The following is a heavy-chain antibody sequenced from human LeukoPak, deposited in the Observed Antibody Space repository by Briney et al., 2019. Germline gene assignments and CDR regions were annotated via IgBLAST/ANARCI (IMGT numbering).Heavy chain of an antibody. CDR1: GFTFSSYA. J-gene: IGHJ4*02. D-gene: IGHD3-16*01. CDR2: IKQDGSEK. CDR3: ARKGGSFDY. V-gene: IGHV3-7*01. Sequence: GGSLRLSCAASGFTFSSYAMSWVRQAPGKGLEWVANIKQDGSEKYYVDSVKGRFTISRDNAKNSLYLQMNSLRAEDTAVYYCARKGGSFDYWGQGTLVTVSS.